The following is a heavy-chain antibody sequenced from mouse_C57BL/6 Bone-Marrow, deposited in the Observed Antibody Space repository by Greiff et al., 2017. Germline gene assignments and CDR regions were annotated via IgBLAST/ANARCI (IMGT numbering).Heavy chain of an antibody. CDR2: IYPGSGST. V-gene: IGHV1-55*01. J-gene: IGHJ1*03. D-gene: IGHD2-5*01. Sequence: QVQLQQPGAELVKPGASVKMSCKASGYTFTSYWITWVKQRPGQGLEWIGEIYPGSGSTNYKEKFKSKATLTVDTASSTAYMQLSSLTSEDSAVYYCARPYYSNYCYFDVWGTGTTVTVSS. CDR3: ARPYYSNYCYFDV. CDR1: GYTFTSYW.